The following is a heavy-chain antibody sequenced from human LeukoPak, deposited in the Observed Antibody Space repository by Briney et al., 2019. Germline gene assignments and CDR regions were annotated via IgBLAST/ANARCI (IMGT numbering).Heavy chain of an antibody. CDR3: AKGHTYGMI. CDR1: GFTFSDYY. V-gene: IGHV3-11*01. CDR2: ITSSGTTM. D-gene: IGHD2-8*01. Sequence: GRSLRLSCAASGFTFSDYYMSLMRQTAGKGLEWVAYITSSGTTMDYAKSVKGRFTISRDNAKASLYLQMNSLEAEDTAVYYCAKGHTYGMIWGQGTLVSVSS. J-gene: IGHJ4*02.